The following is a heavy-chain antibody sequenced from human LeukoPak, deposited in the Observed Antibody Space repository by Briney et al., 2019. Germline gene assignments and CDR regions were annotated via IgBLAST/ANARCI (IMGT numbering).Heavy chain of an antibody. CDR1: GFTFSTYG. CDR2: IWYDGSNK. D-gene: IGHD5-12*01. J-gene: IGHJ4*02. V-gene: IGHV3-33*01. Sequence: PGRSPRLSCAASGFTFSTYGMHWVRQAPGKGLEWVAVIWYDGSNKYYIDSVRGRFTISRDNSRNTLYLQMNSLRAEGTAVYYCARGFDSGYDFGYWGQGTLVTVSS. CDR3: ARGFDSGYDFGY.